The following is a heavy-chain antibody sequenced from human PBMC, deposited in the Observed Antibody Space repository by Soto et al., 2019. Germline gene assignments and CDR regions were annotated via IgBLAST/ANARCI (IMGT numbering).Heavy chain of an antibody. Sequence: PGGSLRLSCAASGFTFSSYSMNWVRQAPGKGLEWVSSISSSSSYIYYADSVKGRFTISRDNAKNSLYLQMNSLRAEDTAVYYCARAGEYKWLRKYYYYGMNVWGQGTTVTVSS. CDR3: ARAGEYKWLRKYYYYGMNV. D-gene: IGHD5-12*01. CDR2: ISSSSSYI. V-gene: IGHV3-21*01. J-gene: IGHJ6*02. CDR1: GFTFSSYS.